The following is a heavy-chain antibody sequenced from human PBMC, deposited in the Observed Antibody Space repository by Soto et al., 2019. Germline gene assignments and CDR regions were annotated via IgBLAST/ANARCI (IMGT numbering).Heavy chain of an antibody. J-gene: IGHJ6*02. CDR3: ARGQPADSFVRDYYYDGMDV. V-gene: IGHV1-8*01. CDR1: GYTFTSYD. CDR2: MNPHSGNT. D-gene: IGHD2-2*01. Sequence: QVQLVQSGAEVKKPGASVKVSCKASGYTFTSYDINWVRQATGQGLEWMGWMNPHSGNTGYAQKFQGRVTMTRNTSISTAYKELSSLRCEDTAVYYCARGQPADSFVRDYYYDGMDVWGQGATVTVSS.